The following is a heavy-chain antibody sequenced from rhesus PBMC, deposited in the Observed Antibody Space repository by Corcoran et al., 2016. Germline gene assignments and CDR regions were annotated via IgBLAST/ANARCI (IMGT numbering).Heavy chain of an antibody. Sequence: QVQLQESGPGLVKPSETLSLTRAVSGGSISSSTWGSWIRQPPGKGLEWIGGIYSNTESTNYNPSLKNRVTISKDTSKNQFSLKLSSVTAADTAVYYCARGVGYSGYRSYWYFDLWGPGTPITISS. CDR2: IYSNTEST. D-gene: IGHD5-30*01. CDR3: ARGVGYSGYRSYWYFDL. V-gene: IGHV4S12*01. J-gene: IGHJ2*01. CDR1: GGSISSSTW.